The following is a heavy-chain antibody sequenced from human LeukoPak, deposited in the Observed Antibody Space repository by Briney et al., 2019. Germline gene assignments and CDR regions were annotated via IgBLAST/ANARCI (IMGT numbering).Heavy chain of an antibody. Sequence: GDSLRLSCAASGFDFSAYEMNWVRQAPGEGLEWVSAISGSGGSTYHADSVKGRFTISRDNSKNTLFLQMNSLRAEDAAVYYCAKGRGIAARPDYFDYWGQGTLVTVSS. CDR3: AKGRGIAARPDYFDY. J-gene: IGHJ4*02. D-gene: IGHD6-6*01. V-gene: IGHV3-23*01. CDR2: ISGSGGST. CDR1: GFDFSAYE.